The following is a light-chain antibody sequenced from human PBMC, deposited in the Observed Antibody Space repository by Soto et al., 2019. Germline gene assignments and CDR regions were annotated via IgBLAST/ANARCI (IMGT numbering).Light chain of an antibody. Sequence: DIVMTQSPDSLAVSLGERATINCKSSQSVLYSSNNKNYLAWYQQKPGQPPKLLIYWASTRESGVPDRFSGSGSGTDFTLTISSLRAEDVAVYYCQQYYSTFLTFGGGTKVDIK. CDR2: WAS. V-gene: IGKV4-1*01. CDR1: QSVLYSSNNKNY. J-gene: IGKJ4*01. CDR3: QQYYSTFLT.